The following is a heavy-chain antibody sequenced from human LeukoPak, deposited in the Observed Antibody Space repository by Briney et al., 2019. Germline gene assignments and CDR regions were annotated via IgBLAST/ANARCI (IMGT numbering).Heavy chain of an antibody. J-gene: IGHJ4*02. CDR3: SGRSGFSSIY. Sequence: GGSLRLSCAASGFSFDTRWMNWVRQFPGGGLEWVANIKPDGSAEYYVDSVKGRFTISRDNVKNLVYLQLNSLRTEDTAVYYCSGRSGFSSIYWGQGALVTVSS. V-gene: IGHV3-7*01. CDR2: IKPDGSAE. CDR1: GFSFDTRW. D-gene: IGHD2-2*01.